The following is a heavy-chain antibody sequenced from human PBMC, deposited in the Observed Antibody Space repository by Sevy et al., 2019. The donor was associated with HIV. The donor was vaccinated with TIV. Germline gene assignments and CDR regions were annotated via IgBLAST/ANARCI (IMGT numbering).Heavy chain of an antibody. Sequence: GGSLRLSCSASGFTFRSFSMHWVRQAPGKGVEWVAAIWYDGRTKQYADSVKGRFTISRDNSKNMLNLEMNSLRAEDTALYFCARDSARVIVPTAGFDSWGQGTVVTVSS. D-gene: IGHD1-1*01. CDR1: GFTFRSFS. CDR2: IWYDGRTK. V-gene: IGHV3-33*01. J-gene: IGHJ5*01. CDR3: ARDSARVIVPTAGFDS.